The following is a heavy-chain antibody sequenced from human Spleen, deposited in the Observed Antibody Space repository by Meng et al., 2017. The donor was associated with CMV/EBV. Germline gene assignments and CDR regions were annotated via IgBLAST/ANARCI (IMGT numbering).Heavy chain of an antibody. CDR3: ARHKTSTNWFDP. D-gene: IGHD1-1*01. V-gene: IGHV4-39*01. Sequence: GSGGSISRSSFYWGWIRQPPGKGLEWIGSIYYSGNIFYNPSLKSRVTISAETFKNQFSLKLSSVTAADTAVYYCARHKTSTNWFDPWGQGTLVTVSS. CDR1: GGSISRSSFY. CDR2: IYYSGNI. J-gene: IGHJ5*02.